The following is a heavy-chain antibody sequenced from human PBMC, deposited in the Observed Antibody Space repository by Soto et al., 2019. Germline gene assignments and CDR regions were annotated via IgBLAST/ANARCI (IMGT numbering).Heavy chain of an antibody. CDR1: GGSINSYY. Sequence: SETPSLTCTVSGGSINSYYWSWIRQPAGKGLEWIGRIYSGGSTNYNPSLKSRLTVSVDTSKNQFSLKLTSVTAADTAVYYCARGPGGFGDFSLDYWGQGTLVTVSS. J-gene: IGHJ4*02. CDR2: IYSGGST. D-gene: IGHD3-10*01. V-gene: IGHV4-4*07. CDR3: ARGPGGFGDFSLDY.